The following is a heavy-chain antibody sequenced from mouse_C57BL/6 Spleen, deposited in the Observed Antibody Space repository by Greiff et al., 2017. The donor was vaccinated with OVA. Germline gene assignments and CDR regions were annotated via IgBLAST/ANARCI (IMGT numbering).Heavy chain of an antibody. CDR1: GFSLTSYA. J-gene: IGHJ4*01. V-gene: IGHV2-9-1*01. Sequence: VMLVESGPGLVAPSQSLSITCTVSGFSLTSYAISWVRQPPGKGLEWLGVIWTGGGTNYNSALKSRLSISKDNSKSQVFLKMNSLQTDDTARYYCARNSGTADYYAMDYWGQGTSVTVSS. CDR3: ARNSGTADYYAMDY. D-gene: IGHD4-1*01. CDR2: IWTGGGT.